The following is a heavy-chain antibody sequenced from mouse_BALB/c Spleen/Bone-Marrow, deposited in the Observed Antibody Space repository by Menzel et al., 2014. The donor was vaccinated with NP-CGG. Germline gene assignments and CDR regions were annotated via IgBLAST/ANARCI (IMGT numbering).Heavy chain of an antibody. CDR2: INPDSRTI. CDR3: ARPDYYGYLNY. Sequence: VQLKQSGGGLVQPGGSLKLSCAASGFDFSRYWMSWVRQAPGKGLEWIGEINPDSRTINYSPSLKDKFIISRDNAKNTLYLRLNKVRSEDTALYYCARPDYYGYLNYWGQSTTLTVSS. CDR1: GFDFSRYW. V-gene: IGHV4-1*02. J-gene: IGHJ2*01. D-gene: IGHD1-1*01.